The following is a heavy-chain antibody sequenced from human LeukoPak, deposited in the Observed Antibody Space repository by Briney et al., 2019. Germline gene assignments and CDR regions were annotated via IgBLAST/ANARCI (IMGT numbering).Heavy chain of an antibody. Sequence: GGSLRLSCAASGFTFSDYYMSWIRQAPGKGLEWVSYISSSGSTIYYADSVKGRFPISRDNAKNSLYLQMNSLRAEDTAVYYCARADIVVVPAAILSPYYYYGMDVWGQGTTVTVSS. CDR2: ISSSGSTI. CDR1: GFTFSDYY. V-gene: IGHV3-11*01. J-gene: IGHJ6*02. CDR3: ARADIVVVPAAILSPYYYYGMDV. D-gene: IGHD2-2*01.